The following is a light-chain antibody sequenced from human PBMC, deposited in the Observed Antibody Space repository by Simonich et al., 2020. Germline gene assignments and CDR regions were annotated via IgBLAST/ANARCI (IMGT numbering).Light chain of an antibody. CDR2: EGS. J-gene: IGLJ2*01. CDR3: CSYAGSSTVV. CDR1: IRDVGSYNL. V-gene: IGLV2-23*01. Sequence: QSALTPPSSVSGSPGPSITISCTGTIRDVGSYNLVSWSQQHPGQAPKLMIYEGSKRPSGVSKRCSGSKSGNTASLTISGLQAEDEADYYCCSYAGSSTVVFGGGTKLTVL.